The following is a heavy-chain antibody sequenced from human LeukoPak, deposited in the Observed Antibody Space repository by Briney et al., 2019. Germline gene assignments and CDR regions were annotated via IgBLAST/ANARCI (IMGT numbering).Heavy chain of an antibody. J-gene: IGHJ4*02. CDR3: APPGY. Sequence: PAGTLRLSCSGSGFTVSSFAMSWVRPGPGHGLEWLSAINSSGGSTYYADSVKGRFTISRDNSKNTLYLQMNSLRAEDTAVYYCAPPGYWGQGTLVTVSS. CDR2: INSSGGST. V-gene: IGHV3-23*01. D-gene: IGHD3-10*01. CDR1: GFTVSSFA.